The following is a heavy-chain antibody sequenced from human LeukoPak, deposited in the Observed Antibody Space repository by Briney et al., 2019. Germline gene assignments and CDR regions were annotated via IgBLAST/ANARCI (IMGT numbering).Heavy chain of an antibody. CDR2: ISSSSSTI. D-gene: IGHD3-16*01. J-gene: IGHJ4*02. Sequence: PGGSLRLSCAASGFTFSIYSMNWVRQAPGKGLEWVSYISSSSSTIYYADSVKGRFTISRDNAKNSQYLQMNSLRDEDTAVYYCARGKFVGIGLFDYWGQGTLVTVSS. CDR1: GFTFSIYS. V-gene: IGHV3-48*02. CDR3: ARGKFVGIGLFDY.